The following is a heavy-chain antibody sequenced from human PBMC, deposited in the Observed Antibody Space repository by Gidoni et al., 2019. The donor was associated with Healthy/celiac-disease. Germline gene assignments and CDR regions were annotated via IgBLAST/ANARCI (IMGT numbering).Heavy chain of an antibody. J-gene: IGHJ6*02. CDR3: ASDLADSSSYDSSGYTYGMDV. D-gene: IGHD3-22*01. V-gene: IGHV1-46*03. CDR1: GYTFTRYY. CDR2: IHPSGGST. Sequence: QVQLVQSVAEVKKPGASVKVSCNASGYTFTRYYMHWVRQAPGQGLEWMGIIHPSGGSTSYAQKFQGRVTMTRDTSTSTVYMELSSLRSEDTAVYYCASDLADSSSYDSSGYTYGMDVWGQGTTVTVSS.